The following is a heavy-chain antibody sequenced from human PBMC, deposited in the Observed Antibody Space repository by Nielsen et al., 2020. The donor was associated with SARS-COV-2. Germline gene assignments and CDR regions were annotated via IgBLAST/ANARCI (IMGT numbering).Heavy chain of an antibody. Sequence: KFQDRATITADESTNTVYMQLNSLRSEDTAVYYCARHDYGGNSPMDYWGQGTLVTVSS. D-gene: IGHD4-23*01. CDR3: ARHDYGGNSPMDY. V-gene: IGHV1-69*01. J-gene: IGHJ4*02.